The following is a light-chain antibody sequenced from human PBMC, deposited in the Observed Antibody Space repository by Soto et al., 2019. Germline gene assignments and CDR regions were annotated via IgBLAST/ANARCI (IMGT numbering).Light chain of an antibody. CDR1: QAIKND. CDR2: AAS. J-gene: IGKJ1*01. Sequence: ALQMAQSPSSLSASVGDTVTITCRTSQAIKNDLGWYQQKPGEAPKLLIFAASTLQSGVPSRFSGSGSGADFTLTITSLQPEDFATYYCLQDYYFPPTFGQGTKVEL. CDR3: LQDYYFPPT. V-gene: IGKV1-6*01.